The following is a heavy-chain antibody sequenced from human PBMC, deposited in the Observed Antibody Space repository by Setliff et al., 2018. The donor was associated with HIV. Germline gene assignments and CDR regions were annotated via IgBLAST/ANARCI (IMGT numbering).Heavy chain of an antibody. CDR3: ARGPRYRSNWYFDL. D-gene: IGHD5-18*01. V-gene: IGHV3-11*04. CDR2: ITATGKMV. J-gene: IGHJ2*01. CDR1: GFTFSDYY. Sequence: PGGSLRLSCAASGFTFSDYYMSWIRQAPGKGLEWLAYITATGKMVHYADSVKGRFTISRDNAQNSLYLQMDSLRVDDTAVYYCARGPRYRSNWYFDLWGRDTLVTVSS.